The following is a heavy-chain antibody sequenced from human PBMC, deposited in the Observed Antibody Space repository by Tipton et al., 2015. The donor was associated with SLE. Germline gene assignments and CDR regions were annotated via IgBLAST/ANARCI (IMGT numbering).Heavy chain of an antibody. J-gene: IGHJ6*03. V-gene: IGHV5-51*01. Sequence: QLVQSGAEVKKPGESLKISCKGFGYSFTSFWIGWVRQMPGKGLEWMGIILPGDSDTRYNPSFQGQVTISADKSLSTAYLQWSGLKASDTAMYYCARYPNYYDFWSGNYYNYMDVWGRGTAVTVSS. D-gene: IGHD3-3*01. CDR2: ILPGDSDT. CDR3: ARYPNYYDFWSGNYYNYMDV. CDR1: GYSFTSFW.